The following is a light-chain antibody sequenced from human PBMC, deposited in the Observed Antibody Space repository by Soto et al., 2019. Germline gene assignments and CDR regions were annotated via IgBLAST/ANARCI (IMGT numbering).Light chain of an antibody. J-gene: IGKJ2*02. CDR3: QHYNNARCT. V-gene: IGKV1-5*03. Sequence: DIQMTQSPSTLSASVGDRVTITCRASQSISSWLAWYQQKPGKAPKLLIYKASSLESGVPSRFSGSGSGTDSSPTISSLQADDFATYYCQHYNNARCTFGQGTKLEIK. CDR2: KAS. CDR1: QSISSW.